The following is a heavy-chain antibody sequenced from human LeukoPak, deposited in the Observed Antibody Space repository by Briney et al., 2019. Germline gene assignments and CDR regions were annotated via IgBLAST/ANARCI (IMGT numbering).Heavy chain of an antibody. Sequence: ASVKVSCKASGYTFTNFAIHWGRQAPGQRLEWMGWSNAGNGDTKYSQEFQGRVTITRDTSVSTAYMELSSLRSDDMAVYYCARGRRYYDRSGYYNDAFDVWGQGTMVTVSS. CDR1: GYTFTNFA. CDR3: ARGRRYYDRSGYYNDAFDV. CDR2: SNAGNGDT. J-gene: IGHJ3*01. D-gene: IGHD3-22*01. V-gene: IGHV1-3*02.